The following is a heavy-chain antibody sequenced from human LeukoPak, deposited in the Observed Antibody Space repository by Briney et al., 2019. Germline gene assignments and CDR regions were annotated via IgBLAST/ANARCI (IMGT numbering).Heavy chain of an antibody. V-gene: IGHV1-8*01. CDR3: ARGVPYDFWSGYYKGLVDY. J-gene: IGHJ4*02. CDR2: MNPNSGNT. CDR1: GYTFTSYD. Sequence: ASVKVSCKASGYTFTSYDINWVRQATGQGLEWMGWMNPNSGNTGYAQKFQGRVTMTRNTSISTANMELSSLRSEDTAVYYCARGVPYDFWSGYYKGLVDYWGQGTLVTVSS. D-gene: IGHD3-3*01.